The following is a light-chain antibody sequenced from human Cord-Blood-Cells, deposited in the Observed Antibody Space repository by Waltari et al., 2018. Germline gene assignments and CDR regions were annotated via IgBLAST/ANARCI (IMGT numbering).Light chain of an antibody. V-gene: IGLV2-23*01. CDR1: SSDVGSYNL. CDR2: EGS. Sequence: QSALTQPASVSGSPGQSITIYCTGTSSDVGSYNLVSWYQQHPGKAPKLMIYEGSKRPSGVSNRFSGSKSGNTASLTISRLQAEDEADYYCCSDAGSSTLFGGGTKLTVL. CDR3: CSDAGSSTL. J-gene: IGLJ3*02.